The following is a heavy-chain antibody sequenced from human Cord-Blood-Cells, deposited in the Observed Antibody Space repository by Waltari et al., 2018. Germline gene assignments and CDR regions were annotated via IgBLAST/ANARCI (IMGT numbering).Heavy chain of an antibody. CDR3: AKEELGYCSSTSCYSWAFDI. J-gene: IGHJ3*02. V-gene: IGHV3-23*04. CDR2: ISGSGGST. D-gene: IGHD2-2*02. CDR1: GFTFSSYA. Sequence: EVQLVESGGGLVQPGGSLRLSCAASGFTFSSYAMSWVRQAPGQGLEWVSAISGSGGSTYYADSVKGRFTISRDNSKNTLYLQMNSLRAEDTAVYYCAKEELGYCSSTSCYSWAFDIWGQGTMVTVSS.